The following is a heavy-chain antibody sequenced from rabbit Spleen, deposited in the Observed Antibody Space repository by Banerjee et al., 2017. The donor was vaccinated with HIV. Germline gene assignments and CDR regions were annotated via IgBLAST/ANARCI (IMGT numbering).Heavy chain of an antibody. CDR2: INTGSSGVT. Sequence: QEQLVESGGGLVKPGGSLKLSCIASGVSFSSKSLMCWVRQAPGKGLEWIACINTGSSGVTYFASWSKGRFTIPKTSSTTVILQMTSRTAAATAAYFCSRDTISSFSSYGMDLWGQGTLVTVS. D-gene: IGHD1-1*01. J-gene: IGHJ3*01. CDR3: SRDTISSFSSYGMDL. V-gene: IGHV1S45*01. CDR1: GVSFSSKSL.